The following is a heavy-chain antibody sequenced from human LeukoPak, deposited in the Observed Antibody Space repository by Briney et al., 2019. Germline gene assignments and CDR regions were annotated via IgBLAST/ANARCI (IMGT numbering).Heavy chain of an antibody. D-gene: IGHD1-7*01. Sequence: SETLSLTCTVSGGSISNYYWNWIRQPPGQGLEWIGHIYYSGSTNYNPSLKSRVTISVDTSKNQFSLKLRSVTAADTAVYYCARLFGNYQNYFDYWGQGTLVTVSS. CDR2: IYYSGST. CDR1: GGSISNYY. CDR3: ARLFGNYQNYFDY. J-gene: IGHJ4*02. V-gene: IGHV4-59*12.